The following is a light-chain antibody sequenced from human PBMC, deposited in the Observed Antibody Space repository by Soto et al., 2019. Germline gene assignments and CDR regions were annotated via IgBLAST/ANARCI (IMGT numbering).Light chain of an antibody. Sequence: DIQMTQSPSSLSASVGDRVTITCRSSENIGKYLNWCQQKPGKAPKLLIYAASSLQSGVPSRFSGSGSGTDFALTISSLQPEDFATYYCQQSYNSPITFGQGTRLEI. CDR3: QQSYNSPIT. CDR1: ENIGKY. V-gene: IGKV1-39*01. CDR2: AAS. J-gene: IGKJ5*01.